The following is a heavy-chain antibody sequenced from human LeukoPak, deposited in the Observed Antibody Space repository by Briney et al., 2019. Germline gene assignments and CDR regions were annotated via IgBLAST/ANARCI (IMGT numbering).Heavy chain of an antibody. CDR2: IYYSGST. J-gene: IGHJ4*02. CDR1: GGSISSYY. D-gene: IGHD3-10*01. Sequence: SETLSLTCTVSGGSISSYYWSWIRQPPGKGLEWIGYIYYSGSTNYNPSLKSRVTISIDTSKNQFSLKLSSVTAADTAVYYCARETPYGSGSYPFDYWGQGILVTVSS. V-gene: IGHV4-59*01. CDR3: ARETPYGSGSYPFDY.